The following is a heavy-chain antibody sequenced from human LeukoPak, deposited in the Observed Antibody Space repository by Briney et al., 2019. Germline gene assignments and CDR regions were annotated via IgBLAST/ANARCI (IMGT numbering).Heavy chain of an antibody. J-gene: IGHJ2*01. Sequence: KPSETLSLTCAVYVGSFSGYYWSWIRQPPGKGLEWIGEINHSGSTNYNPSLKSRVSISVVTSKNQFSLKVRSVTAADTAVYYCAREREGYFDLWGRGTLVTVSS. V-gene: IGHV4-34*01. CDR3: AREREGYFDL. CDR1: VGSFSGYY. CDR2: INHSGST.